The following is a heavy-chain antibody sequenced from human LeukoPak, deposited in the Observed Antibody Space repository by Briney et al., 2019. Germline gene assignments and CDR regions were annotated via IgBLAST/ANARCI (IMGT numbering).Heavy chain of an antibody. CDR1: GFTFSSYG. CDR3: ARDCYYGSGSYCYYYGMDV. J-gene: IGHJ6*04. D-gene: IGHD3-10*01. V-gene: IGHV3-33*01. Sequence: GRSLRLSCAASGFTFSSYGMHWVRQAPGKGLEWVAVIWYDGSNKYYADSVKGRFTISRDNSKNTLYLQMNSLRAEDTAAYYCARDCYYGSGSYCYYYGMDVWGKGTTVTVSS. CDR2: IWYDGSNK.